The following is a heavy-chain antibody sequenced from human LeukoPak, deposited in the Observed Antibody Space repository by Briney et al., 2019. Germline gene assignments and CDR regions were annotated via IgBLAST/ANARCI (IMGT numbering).Heavy chain of an antibody. J-gene: IGHJ5*02. CDR2: TIPIFGTA. V-gene: IGHV1-69*05. D-gene: IGHD6-6*01. Sequence: SVKVSCKASGGTFSSYAISWVRQAPGQGLEWMGGTIPIFGTANYAQKFQGRVTITTDESTSTAYMELSSLRSEDTAVYYCARDSSSSSGEGWFDPWGQGTLVTVSS. CDR1: GGTFSSYA. CDR3: ARDSSSSSGEGWFDP.